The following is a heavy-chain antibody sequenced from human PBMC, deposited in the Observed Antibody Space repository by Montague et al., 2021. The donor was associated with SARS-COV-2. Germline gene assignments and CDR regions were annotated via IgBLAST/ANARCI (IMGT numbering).Heavy chain of an antibody. V-gene: IGHV3-30-3*01. CDR2: ISYDGSNK. CDR3: ARDRWYYDILTGYLPRPYYYYCYGMDV. Sequence: SLRLSCAASGFTLSSYAMHWVRQAPGKGLEWVAVISYDGSNKYYADSVXGRFTISRDNSKNTLYLQMNSLRAEDTAVYYCARDRWYYDILTGYLPRPYYYYCYGMDVWGQGTTVTVSS. J-gene: IGHJ6*02. CDR1: GFTLSSYA. D-gene: IGHD3-9*01.